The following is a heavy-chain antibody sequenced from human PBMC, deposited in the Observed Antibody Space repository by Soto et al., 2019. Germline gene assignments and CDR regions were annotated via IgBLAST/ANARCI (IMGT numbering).Heavy chain of an antibody. D-gene: IGHD3-16*01. CDR3: ARVKATFFSSYYCYGMEV. Sequence: SETLSLTCTVSVGSISSGGYYLSWIRQHPGKGLEWIGYIYYSWSTYYNPSLKSRVTISLDTSKNQFSLKMSSVTASDTAVYYCARVKATFFSSYYCYGMEVCGQCTTVTLSS. CDR1: VGSISSGGYY. V-gene: IGHV4-31*03. CDR2: IYYSWST. J-gene: IGHJ6*02.